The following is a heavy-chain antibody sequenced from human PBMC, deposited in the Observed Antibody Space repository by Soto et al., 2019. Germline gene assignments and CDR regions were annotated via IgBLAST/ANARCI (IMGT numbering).Heavy chain of an antibody. CDR3: ARGRHILTGYYRDLNYGMDV. CDR1: GYTFTSYD. CDR2: MNPNSGNT. V-gene: IGHV1-8*01. Sequence: ASVKVSCKASGYTFTSYDINWVRQATGQGLEWMGWMNPNSGNTGYAQKFQGRVTMTRNTSISTAYMELSSLRSEDTAVYYCARGRHILTGYYRDLNYGMDVWGQGTTVTVSS. D-gene: IGHD3-9*01. J-gene: IGHJ6*02.